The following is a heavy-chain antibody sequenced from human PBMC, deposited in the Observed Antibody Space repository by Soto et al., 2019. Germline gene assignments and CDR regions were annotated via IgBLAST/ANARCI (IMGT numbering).Heavy chain of an antibody. CDR3: ARGGYYYYYYMDV. CDR1: GFTFSSYW. Sequence: GGSLRLSCAASGFTFSSYWMHWVRQAPGKGLVWVSRINSDGSSTSYVDSVKGRFTISRDNAKNTLYLQMNSLRAEDTAVYYCARGGYYYYYYMDVWGKGTTVTVSS. CDR2: INSDGSST. D-gene: IGHD3-10*01. J-gene: IGHJ6*03. V-gene: IGHV3-74*01.